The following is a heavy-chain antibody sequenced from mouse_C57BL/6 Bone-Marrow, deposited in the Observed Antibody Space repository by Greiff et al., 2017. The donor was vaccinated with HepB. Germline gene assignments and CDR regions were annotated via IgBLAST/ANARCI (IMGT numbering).Heavy chain of an antibody. CDR2: INSDGGST. V-gene: IGHV5-2*03. CDR1: EYEFPSHD. D-gene: IGHD2-4*01. Sequence: EVKLMESGGGLVQPGESLKLSCESNEYEFPSHDMSWVRKTPEKRLELVAAINSDGGSTYYPDTMERRFIISRDNTKKTLYLQMSSLRSEDTAMYYCARDDDYDEGDYFDYWGQGTTLTVST. J-gene: IGHJ2*01. CDR3: ARDDDYDEGDYFDY.